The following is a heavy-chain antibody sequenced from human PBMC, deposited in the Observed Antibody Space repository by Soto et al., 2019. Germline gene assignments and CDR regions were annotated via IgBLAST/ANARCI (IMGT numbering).Heavy chain of an antibody. V-gene: IGHV4-34*01. CDR2: INHSGST. J-gene: IGHJ4*02. Sequence: SETRSLTCAVYGGSFSGYYWSGIRQPPGKGLEWMGEINHSGSTNYNPSLKSRVTISVDTSKNQFSLKLSSVTAADTAVYYCARYDLSSFDYWGQGTLVTVSS. CDR1: GGSFSGYY. CDR3: ARYDLSSFDY. D-gene: IGHD3-3*01.